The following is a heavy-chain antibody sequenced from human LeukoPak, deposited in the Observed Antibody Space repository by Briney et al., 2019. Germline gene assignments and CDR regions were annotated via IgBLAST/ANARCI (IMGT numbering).Heavy chain of an antibody. Sequence: ASVKVSCKASGYTFTGYYMHWVRQAPGQGLEWMGWINPNSGGTNYAQKFQGRVTMTRDTSISTAYMELSRPRSDDTAVYYCARGSLAYCSGGSCYFDYWGQGTLVTVSS. CDR1: GYTFTGYY. CDR2: INPNSGGT. CDR3: ARGSLAYCSGGSCYFDY. V-gene: IGHV1-2*02. J-gene: IGHJ4*02. D-gene: IGHD2-15*01.